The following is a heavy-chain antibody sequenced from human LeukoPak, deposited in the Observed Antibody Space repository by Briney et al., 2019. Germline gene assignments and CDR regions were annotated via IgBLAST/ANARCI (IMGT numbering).Heavy chain of an antibody. CDR1: GYTLTELS. Sequence: ASVKVSCKVSGYTLTELSMHWVRQAPGKGLEWMGGFDPEDGETIYAQKFQGRVTMTEDTSTDTAYMELSSLRSADTALYYCARERGEEYSSGWYKTNFFDTWGQGTRVTVSS. V-gene: IGHV1-24*01. CDR2: FDPEDGET. CDR3: ARERGEEYSSGWYKTNFFDT. J-gene: IGHJ4*02. D-gene: IGHD6-19*01.